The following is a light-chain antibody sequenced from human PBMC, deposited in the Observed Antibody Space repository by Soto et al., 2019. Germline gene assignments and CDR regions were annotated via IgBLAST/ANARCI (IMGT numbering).Light chain of an antibody. J-gene: IGKJ2*01. V-gene: IGKV3-15*01. CDR2: GAS. Sequence: EIVKTKYPATLSVTPGERATLSCRASQSVSTNLAWYQQKPGQAPRLLMYGASTRATGIPARFSGSGSGTEFTLTISSLQSEDFAVYYWQQYHNWPPYTFGQGTKLEIK. CDR3: QQYHNWPPYT. CDR1: QSVSTN.